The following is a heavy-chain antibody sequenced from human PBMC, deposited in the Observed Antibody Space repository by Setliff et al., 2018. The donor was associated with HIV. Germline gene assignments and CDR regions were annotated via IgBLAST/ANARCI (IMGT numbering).Heavy chain of an antibody. J-gene: IGHJ4*02. Sequence: LRLSCAASDFTFSSYGMHWVRQAPGKGLEWVAFIRYDGSYKFYADSVKGRFTISRDNSKNTLYLQMNSLRPEDTAVYYCAKNLYRSPWSPLDYWGQGTLVTVSS. D-gene: IGHD6-19*01. CDR2: IRYDGSYK. CDR3: AKNLYRSPWSPLDY. V-gene: IGHV3-30*02. CDR1: DFTFSSYG.